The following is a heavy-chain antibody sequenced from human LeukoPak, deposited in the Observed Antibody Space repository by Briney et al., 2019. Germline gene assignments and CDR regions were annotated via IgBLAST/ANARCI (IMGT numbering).Heavy chain of an antibody. CDR1: GGSISTYY. Sequence: SETLSLTCTVSGGSISTYYWSWIRQPAGKGLEWIGRMYTSGTTKYNPSLKSRVTMSVDTSNNQFSLKVSSVAAADTAVYYCARDQGSYYGVDVWGQGTTVTVSS. CDR2: MYTSGTT. J-gene: IGHJ6*02. CDR3: ARDQGSYYGVDV. V-gene: IGHV4-4*07.